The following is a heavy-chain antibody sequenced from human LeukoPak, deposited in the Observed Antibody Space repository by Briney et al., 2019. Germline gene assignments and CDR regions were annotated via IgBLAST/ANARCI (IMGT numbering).Heavy chain of an antibody. V-gene: IGHV3-53*01. Sequence: GGSLRLSCAASGFTVNSNYMSWVRQAPGKGLERVSIIYKDGRTYYADSVKGRFTISRDNSRNTLYLQMNSLRVEDTAVYYCARDSAAAGRGGFDYWGQGTLVTVSS. CDR3: ARDSAAAGRGGFDY. J-gene: IGHJ4*02. CDR1: GFTVNSNY. CDR2: IYKDGRT. D-gene: IGHD6-13*01.